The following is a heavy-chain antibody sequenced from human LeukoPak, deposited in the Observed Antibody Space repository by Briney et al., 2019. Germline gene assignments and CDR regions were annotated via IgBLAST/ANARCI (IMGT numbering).Heavy chain of an antibody. CDR2: IYYSGST. D-gene: IGHD2-2*02. CDR1: GGSLSSGDYY. CDR3: ARVVPGPVPAAIRGWFDP. J-gene: IGHJ5*02. V-gene: IGHV4-30-4*08. Sequence: SETLSLTCTVSGGSLSSGDYYWSWIRQPPGKGLEWIGYIYYSGSTYYNPSLKSRVTISVDTSKNQFSLKLSSVTAADTAVYYCARVVPGPVPAAIRGWFDPWGQGTLVTVSS.